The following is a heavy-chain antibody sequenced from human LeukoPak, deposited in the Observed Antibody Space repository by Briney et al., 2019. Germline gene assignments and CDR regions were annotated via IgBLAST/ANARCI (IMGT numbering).Heavy chain of an antibody. V-gene: IGHV3-30*02. J-gene: IGHJ4*02. Sequence: GGSLRLSCAASGFTFSSYGMHWVRQAPDKGLEWVAFIRYDGSNKYYADSVKGRFTISRDNSKNTLYLQMNSLRVEDTAVYYCARLVVSFYVTNNFWVYFDYWGQGTLVTISS. CDR3: ARLVVSFYVTNNFWVYFDY. D-gene: IGHD3-3*01. CDR2: IRYDGSNK. CDR1: GFTFSSYG.